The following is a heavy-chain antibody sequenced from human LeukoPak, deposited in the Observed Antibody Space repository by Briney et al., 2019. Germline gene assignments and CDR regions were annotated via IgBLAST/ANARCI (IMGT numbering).Heavy chain of an antibody. CDR3: ARGGRYAYFLDY. D-gene: IGHD3-16*01. J-gene: IGHJ4*02. CDR1: GFTFDDYG. Sequence: SGGSLRLSCAASGFTFDDYGMSWVRQAPGKGLEWVSGINWNGGSTGYADSVKGRFTISRDNAKNTVYVHMNSLRDEDTAVYYCARGGRYAYFLDYWGQGTLVTVSS. V-gene: IGHV3-20*04. CDR2: INWNGGST.